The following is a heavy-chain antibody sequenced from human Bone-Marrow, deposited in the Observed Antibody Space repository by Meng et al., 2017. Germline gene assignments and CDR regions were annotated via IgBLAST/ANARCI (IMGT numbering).Heavy chain of an antibody. J-gene: IGHJ4*02. CDR3: ARDEDISAAGKLFGDY. D-gene: IGHD6-13*01. CDR1: GYTFPDYW. Sequence: QVQLCQSGAEVNKPGASVKVSCKASGYTFPDYWLHWVRRAPGQGLEWMGRINPKSGDTHYAQRFQGRVTMTGDTSISTAYMELSGLRSDDTAMYYCARDEDISAAGKLFGDYWGQGTLVTVSS. V-gene: IGHV1-2*06. CDR2: INPKSGDT.